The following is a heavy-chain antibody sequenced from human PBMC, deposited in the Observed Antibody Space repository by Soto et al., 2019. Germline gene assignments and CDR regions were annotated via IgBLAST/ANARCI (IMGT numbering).Heavy chain of an antibody. J-gene: IGHJ4*02. Sequence: GASVTVSCKASGYTFTSYGISWVRQAPGQGLEWMGWISAYNGNTNYAQKLQGRVTMTTDTSTSTAYMELRSLRSDDTAVYYCARGGDIVVVPAAVSFDYWGQGTLVTVSS. D-gene: IGHD2-2*01. CDR3: ARGGDIVVVPAAVSFDY. V-gene: IGHV1-18*01. CDR1: GYTFTSYG. CDR2: ISAYNGNT.